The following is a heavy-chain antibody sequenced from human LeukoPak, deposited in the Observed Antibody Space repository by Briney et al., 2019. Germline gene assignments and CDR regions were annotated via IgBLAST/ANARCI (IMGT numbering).Heavy chain of an antibody. D-gene: IGHD1-14*01. Sequence: PGGSLRLSCAASGFSFSSYSMNWVRQAPGKGLEWVSSISSSGSYIYYADSMKGRFTISRDNAKNSLYLQMNSLRVEDTAMYYCARDLNKGVPEPHWGLGTLVTVSS. CDR2: ISSSGSYI. CDR1: GFSFSSYS. J-gene: IGHJ4*01. CDR3: ARDLNKGVPEPH. V-gene: IGHV3-21*01.